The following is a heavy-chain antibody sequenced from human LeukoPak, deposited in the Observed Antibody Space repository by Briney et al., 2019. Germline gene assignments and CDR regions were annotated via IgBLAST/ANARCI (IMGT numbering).Heavy chain of an antibody. CDR3: ARDRQAAAPNVRFDP. D-gene: IGHD6-13*01. Sequence: GGSLRLSCVAFGFPFSSHAMSWVRQAPGKGLGGVSVISGSCGSTYYADSVKGRSTISRDNSKSTLYLQMNSLRAEDTAVYYCARDRQAAAPNVRFDPWGQGTLVTVSS. V-gene: IGHV3-23*01. CDR1: GFPFSSHA. J-gene: IGHJ5*02. CDR2: ISGSCGST.